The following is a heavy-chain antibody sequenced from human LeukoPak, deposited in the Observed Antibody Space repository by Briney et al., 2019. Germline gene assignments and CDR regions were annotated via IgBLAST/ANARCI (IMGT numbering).Heavy chain of an antibody. CDR2: ISGSGGST. Sequence: SGGSLRLSCAASGFTFSSYAMSWVRQAPGKGLEWVSAISGSGGSTYYADSVKGRFTISRDNSKNTLYLQMNSLRAEDTAVYYCAKVTGYCTNGVCLFRTAGPFDIWGQGTMVTVSS. J-gene: IGHJ3*02. CDR3: AKVTGYCTNGVCLFRTAGPFDI. V-gene: IGHV3-23*01. CDR1: GFTFSSYA. D-gene: IGHD2-8*01.